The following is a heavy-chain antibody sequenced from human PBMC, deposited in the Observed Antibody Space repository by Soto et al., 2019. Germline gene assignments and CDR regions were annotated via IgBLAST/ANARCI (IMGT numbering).Heavy chain of an antibody. D-gene: IGHD3-10*01. CDR3: ARSDYYYGSGSYYYFDY. Sequence: LSLTCTVSGGSISSYYWSWIRQPAGKGLEWIGRIYTSGSTNYNPSLKSRVTMSVDTSKNQFSLKLSSVTAADTAVYYCARSDYYYGSGSYYYFDYWGQGTLVTVSS. J-gene: IGHJ4*02. CDR2: IYTSGST. CDR1: GGSISSYY. V-gene: IGHV4-4*07.